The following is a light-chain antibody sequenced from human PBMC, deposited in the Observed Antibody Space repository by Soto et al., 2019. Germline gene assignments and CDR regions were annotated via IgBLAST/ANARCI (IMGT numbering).Light chain of an antibody. CDR1: RSVRSN. Sequence: ETVMTQSPATLSVSPGERATLACRASRSVRSNVAWYQQKPGQAPRLLIYGASTRATGIPARFSGSGSGSDFTLTISSLQSEDFAVYYCQQYNKWPLTFGPGTKVDIK. J-gene: IGKJ3*01. CDR2: GAS. V-gene: IGKV3-15*01. CDR3: QQYNKWPLT.